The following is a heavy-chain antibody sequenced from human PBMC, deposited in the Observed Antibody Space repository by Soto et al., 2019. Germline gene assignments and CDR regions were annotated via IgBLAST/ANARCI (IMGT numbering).Heavy chain of an antibody. CDR3: ASTLAVAGSFDY. J-gene: IGHJ4*02. Sequence: QVQLQQWGAGLLKPSETLSLTCAVYGGSFSGYYWSWIRQPPGKGLEWTGEINHSGSTNYNPSLKSRVTISVDTSKNQFALKPSSVTAADTAVYYCASTLAVAGSFDYWGQGTLVTVSS. V-gene: IGHV4-34*01. CDR1: GGSFSGYY. D-gene: IGHD6-19*01. CDR2: INHSGST.